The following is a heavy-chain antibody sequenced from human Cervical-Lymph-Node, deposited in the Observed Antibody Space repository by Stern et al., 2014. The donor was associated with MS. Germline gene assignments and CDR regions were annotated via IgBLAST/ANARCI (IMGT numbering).Heavy chain of an antibody. CDR3: ARDHFTTSLDV. V-gene: IGHV4-31*03. D-gene: IGHD3-22*01. CDR2: IYYSGTT. Sequence: VQLVESGPGLVKPSQTLSLTCTVSGGSISSDNYYWTWIRQHPGKGLEWIGHIYYSGTTYYNPSLKSRVSITVDTSQNLFSLRLSSVTAADTAVYSCARDHFTTSLDVWGHGTTVTVS. J-gene: IGHJ6*02. CDR1: GGSISSDNYY.